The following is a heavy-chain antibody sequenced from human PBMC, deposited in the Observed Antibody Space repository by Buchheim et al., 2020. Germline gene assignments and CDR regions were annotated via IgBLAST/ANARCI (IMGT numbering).Heavy chain of an antibody. CDR3: ARDTYDFWSGYYPGDWFDP. D-gene: IGHD3-3*01. V-gene: IGHV1-2*06. Sequence: QVQLVQSGAEVKKPGASVKVSCKASGYTFTGYYMHWVRQAPGQGLEWMGRINPNSGGTNYAQKFQGRVTMTRDTSIITAYMELSRLRSDDTAVYYCARDTYDFWSGYYPGDWFDPWGQGTL. J-gene: IGHJ5*02. CDR2: INPNSGGT. CDR1: GYTFTGYY.